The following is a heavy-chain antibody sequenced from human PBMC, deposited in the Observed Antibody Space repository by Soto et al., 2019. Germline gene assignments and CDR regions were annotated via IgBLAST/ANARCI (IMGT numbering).Heavy chain of an antibody. Sequence: SVKVSCKASGGTFSSYAISWVRQAPGQGLEWMGGIIPIFGTANYAQKFQGRVTITADESTSTAYMELSSLRSEDTAVYYCARDLHRAYYYDSIGYYDAFDYWG. V-gene: IGHV1-69*13. J-gene: IGHJ4*01. D-gene: IGHD3-22*01. CDR2: IIPIFGTA. CDR1: GGTFSSYA. CDR3: ARDLHRAYYYDSIGYYDAFDY.